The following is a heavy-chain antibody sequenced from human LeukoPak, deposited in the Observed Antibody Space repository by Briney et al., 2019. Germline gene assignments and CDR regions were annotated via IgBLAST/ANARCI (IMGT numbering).Heavy chain of an antibody. CDR3: AKDFQGQIPDAFDI. V-gene: IGHV3-23*01. CDR2: ITGSGGIT. Sequence: GGSLRLSCAASGLTFSSYVMTWVRQAPGKGLEWVSGITGSGGITYYADSVKGRFTISRDNSKNTVYLQMNSLRAEDTAIYYCAKDFQGQIPDAFDIWGQGTMVTVFS. J-gene: IGHJ3*02. CDR1: GLTFSSYV. D-gene: IGHD2-21*01.